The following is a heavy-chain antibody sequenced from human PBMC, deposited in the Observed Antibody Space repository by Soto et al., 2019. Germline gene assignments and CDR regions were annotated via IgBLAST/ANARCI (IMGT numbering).Heavy chain of an antibody. D-gene: IGHD4-4*01. Sequence: EVQLVESGGGLVQPGGSLRLSCTASGFTFSDSWMTWVRQAPGKGLEWVARIKPDESEKKYADSVKGRFSISRDNAKNSMYLQLDSLRGEDTAVYYCVRGGSNYASWAQVTLVTVAS. J-gene: IGHJ5*02. CDR3: VRGGSNYAS. CDR2: IKPDESEK. CDR1: GFTFSDSW. V-gene: IGHV3-7*01.